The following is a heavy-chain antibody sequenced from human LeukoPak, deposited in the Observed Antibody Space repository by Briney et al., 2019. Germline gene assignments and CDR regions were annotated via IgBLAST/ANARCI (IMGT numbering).Heavy chain of an antibody. J-gene: IGHJ4*02. D-gene: IGHD2-8*01. V-gene: IGHV3-23*01. CDR2: LSRGGGST. CDR3: AKEQRIRHCSEGVCMEGYYFDY. CDR1: GFPFNTFG. Sequence: GGSLRLSCTGSGFPFNTFGIHWVRQAPGQGLDWVSGLSRGGGSTNYADSVKGRFTISRDYSKNMVFLQMNSLRPEDTAVYYGAKEQRIRHCSEGVCMEGYYFDYWGQGSLVTVSS.